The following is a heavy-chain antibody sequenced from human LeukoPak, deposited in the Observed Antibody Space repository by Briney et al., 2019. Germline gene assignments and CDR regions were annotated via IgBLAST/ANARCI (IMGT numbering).Heavy chain of an antibody. D-gene: IGHD1-26*01. J-gene: IGHJ3*02. Sequence: KVGESLKISCKGSGYSFTSYSIGWVRQLPGKGLEWMGIIYPGDSDTRYSPSFQGQVTISADKSISTAYLQWSSLKASDTAMYYCARPGWELHPGAFDIWGQGTMVTVSS. CDR1: GYSFTSYS. V-gene: IGHV5-51*01. CDR2: IYPGDSDT. CDR3: ARPGWELHPGAFDI.